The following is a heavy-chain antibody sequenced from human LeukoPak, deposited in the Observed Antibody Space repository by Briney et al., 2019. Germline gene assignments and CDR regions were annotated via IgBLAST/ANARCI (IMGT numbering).Heavy chain of an antibody. J-gene: IGHJ4*02. CDR3: ARDYPTAYSYGQRIFDY. CDR2: IKQDGSEK. V-gene: IGHV3-7*01. CDR1: GFTFSTYW. Sequence: GGSLRLSCAASGFTFSTYWMSWVRQAPGKGLEWVANIKQDGSEKYYVDSVKGRFTISRDNAKNSLYLQMNSLRAEDTAVYYCARDYPTAYSYGQRIFDYWGQGTLVTVSS. D-gene: IGHD5-18*01.